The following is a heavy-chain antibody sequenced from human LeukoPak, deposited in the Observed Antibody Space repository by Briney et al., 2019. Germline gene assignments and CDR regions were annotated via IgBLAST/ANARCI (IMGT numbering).Heavy chain of an antibody. Sequence: SETLSLTCTVSGYSISSGYYRGWIRQPPGKGLEWIGSIYHSGSSLYNPSLKSRVTISVDTSKNHFSLKLRSTTAADTAMYYCARVYGSGVWDGYFDSWGQGTLVTVSS. CDR2: IYHSGSS. CDR1: GYSISSGYY. J-gene: IGHJ4*02. V-gene: IGHV4-38-2*02. D-gene: IGHD3-10*01. CDR3: ARVYGSGVWDGYFDS.